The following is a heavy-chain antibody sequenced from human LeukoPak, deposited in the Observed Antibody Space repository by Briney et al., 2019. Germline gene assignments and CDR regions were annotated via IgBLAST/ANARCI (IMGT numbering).Heavy chain of an antibody. D-gene: IGHD2-2*01. J-gene: IGHJ1*01. CDR3: AKDLRGRTVPAVFEYFHY. Sequence: PGGSLRLSCAASGFTFSSFAMSWVRQTPGKGLEWVSAIGASGVSTYHADSVKGRFTISRDNSKNTLYLQMNNLRAEDTAVYHCAKDLRGRTVPAVFEYFHYRGQGTLVTVSS. CDR2: IGASGVST. V-gene: IGHV3-23*01. CDR1: GFTFSSFA.